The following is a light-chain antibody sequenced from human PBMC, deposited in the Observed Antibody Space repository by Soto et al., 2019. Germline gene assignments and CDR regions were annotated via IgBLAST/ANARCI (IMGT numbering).Light chain of an antibody. J-gene: IGKJ1*01. CDR3: QQYDNLPWT. V-gene: IGKV3-20*01. Sequence: EIVLTQSPGTLSLSPGERVTLSCRASQSVSSSYLAWYQQKPGQAPRLLIYGASSRATGIPDRFSGSGSGTDFTLTISRLEPEDFAVYYCQQYDNLPWTFRQGTEVEIK. CDR1: QSVSSSY. CDR2: GAS.